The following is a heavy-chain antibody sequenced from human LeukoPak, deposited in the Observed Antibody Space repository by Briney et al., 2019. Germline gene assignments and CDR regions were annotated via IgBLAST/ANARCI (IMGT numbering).Heavy chain of an antibody. CDR1: GFTFSSYG. CDR2: IRYDGSNK. D-gene: IGHD3-22*01. CDR3: AKDGNYYDSSGYLDY. Sequence: GGSLGLSCAASGFTFSSYGMHWVRQAPGKGLEWVAFIRYDGSNKYYADSVKGRFTISRDNSKNTLYLQMNSLRAEDTAVYYCAKDGNYYDSSGYLDYWGQGTLVTVSS. V-gene: IGHV3-30*02. J-gene: IGHJ4*02.